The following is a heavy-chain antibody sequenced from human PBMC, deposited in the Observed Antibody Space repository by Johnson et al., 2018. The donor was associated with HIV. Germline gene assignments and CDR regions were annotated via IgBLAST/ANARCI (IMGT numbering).Heavy chain of an antibody. CDR1: GFTFSSYW. Sequence: QVQLVESGGGLVQPGGSLRLSCAASGFTFSSYWMHWVRQAPGKGLEWVAVMWYDGSNEYYGDSVKGRFTISRDNAKNTVYLQMNSLRVEDTAVYYCAKDMTAYYNFWSGYDQAFDIWGQGTMVTVSS. J-gene: IGHJ3*02. CDR3: AKDMTAYYNFWSGYDQAFDI. V-gene: IGHV3-30*02. CDR2: MWYDGSNE. D-gene: IGHD3-3*01.